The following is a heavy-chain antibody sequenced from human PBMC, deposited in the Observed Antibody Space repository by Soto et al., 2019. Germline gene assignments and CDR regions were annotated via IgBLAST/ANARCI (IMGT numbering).Heavy chain of an antibody. CDR1: GFTVSSNY. V-gene: IGHV3-53*04. CDR2: IYSGGST. J-gene: IGHJ6*02. Sequence: EVQLVESGGGLVQPGGSLSLSCAASGFTVSSNYMSWVRQAPGKELEWVSVIYSGGSTYYADSVKGRCTIPRHNSKNTLYLQMTSLRAEDTAVYYCGRHGYNDGMDVWGQGTTVTVSS. D-gene: IGHD5-12*01. CDR3: GRHGYNDGMDV.